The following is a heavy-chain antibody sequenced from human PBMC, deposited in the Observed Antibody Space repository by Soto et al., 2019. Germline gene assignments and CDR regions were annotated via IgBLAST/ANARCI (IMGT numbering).Heavy chain of an antibody. J-gene: IGHJ5*02. Sequence: ASVKVSCKASGYSFTTYALHWVRQAPGQRLEWMGWINPDNGDTKYSQRFQDRVTITRDTSATTAYMELSSLRSEDTAIYHCARDWVPGSAPFDPWGQGTLVPVSS. CDR1: GYSFTTYA. CDR3: ARDWVPGSAPFDP. V-gene: IGHV1-3*01. CDR2: INPDNGDT. D-gene: IGHD2-2*01.